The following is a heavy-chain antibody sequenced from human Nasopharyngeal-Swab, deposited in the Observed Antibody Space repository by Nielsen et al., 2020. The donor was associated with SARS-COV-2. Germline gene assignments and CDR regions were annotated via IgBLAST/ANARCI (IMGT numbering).Heavy chain of an antibody. V-gene: IGHV4-4*07. CDR2: IYASTSGNT. CDR3: ARDSRISAFFDY. J-gene: IGHJ4*02. CDR1: GGSISSYY. D-gene: IGHD6-6*01. Sequence: SETLSLTCTLSGGSISSYYWSWIRQPAGKGLEWIGRIYASTSGNTNYNPSLKSRVTMSVDTSKNQFSLNLSSVTAADTAVYYCARDSRISAFFDYWAQGTLVTVSS.